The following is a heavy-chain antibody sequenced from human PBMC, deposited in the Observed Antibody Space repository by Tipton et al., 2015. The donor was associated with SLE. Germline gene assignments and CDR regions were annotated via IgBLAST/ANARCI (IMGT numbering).Heavy chain of an antibody. CDR3: ARVSIEVEKRYWYFDL. CDR1: GGSISSGSYY. Sequence: TLSLTCTVSGGSISSGSYYWSWIRQPAGKGLEWIGRIYTSGSTNYNPSLKSRVTISVDTSKNQFSLKLSSVTAADTAVYYCARVSIEVEKRYWYFDLWGRGTLVTVSS. J-gene: IGHJ2*01. D-gene: IGHD3-22*01. V-gene: IGHV4-61*02. CDR2: IYTSGST.